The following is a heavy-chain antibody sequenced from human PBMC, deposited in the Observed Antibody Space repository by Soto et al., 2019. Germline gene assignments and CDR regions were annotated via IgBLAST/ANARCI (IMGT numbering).Heavy chain of an antibody. CDR2: IYWNGDK. Sequence: QITLKESGPTLVKPTQTLTLTCTFSGFSLSTSGVGVGWIRQPPGKALEWLAPIYWNGDKRYSPSLKSRLTTSKDTSKNQVVLTITNKEPVDTATYYCAHSSYAYIWGSHQFFDYWGQGTLVTVSS. D-gene: IGHD3-16*01. CDR1: GFSLSTSGVG. CDR3: AHSSYAYIWGSHQFFDY. J-gene: IGHJ4*02. V-gene: IGHV2-5*01.